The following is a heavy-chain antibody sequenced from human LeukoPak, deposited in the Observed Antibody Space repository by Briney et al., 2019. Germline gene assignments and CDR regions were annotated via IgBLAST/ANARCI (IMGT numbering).Heavy chain of an antibody. CDR2: LNPNSGDT. D-gene: IGHD3-22*01. V-gene: IGHV1-2*02. Sequence: ASVKVSCKASGYTFTAYYIHWVRQVPGQGLEWLGWLNPNSGDTNYAQKFQGRVTMTRDTSISTASMELSSLRSDDTAVYYCARDHKIVVVNAFDIWGQGTMVTVSS. CDR3: ARDHKIVVVNAFDI. CDR1: GYTFTAYY. J-gene: IGHJ3*02.